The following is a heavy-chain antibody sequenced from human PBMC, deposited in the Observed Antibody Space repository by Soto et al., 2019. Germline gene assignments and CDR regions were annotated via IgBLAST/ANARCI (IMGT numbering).Heavy chain of an antibody. CDR3: TRDGVYDILTGYQYGMDV. CDR1: GFTFGDYA. D-gene: IGHD3-9*01. CDR2: XXXXXXXXXX. J-gene: IGHJ6*02. Sequence: PWGVLXLXCTASGFTFGDYAMSWFRQAPGKXXXXVGXXXXXXXXXXXXXXXXXXXRFTISRDDSKSIAYLQMNSLKTEDTAVYYCTRDGVYDILTGYQYGMDVWGQGTTVTVSS. V-gene: IGHV3-49*03.